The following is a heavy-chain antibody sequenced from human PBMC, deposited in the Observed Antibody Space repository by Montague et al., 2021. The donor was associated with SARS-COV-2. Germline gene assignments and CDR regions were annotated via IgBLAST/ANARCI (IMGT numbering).Heavy chain of an antibody. CDR1: GASISSPSYF. V-gene: IGHV4-39*01. CDR3: ARGWFSPMLVVVIRGPFDY. CDR2: IYYSGDT. D-gene: IGHD3-22*01. J-gene: IGHJ4*02. Sequence: SETLSLTCTVSGASISSPSYFWDWIRQPPGNGLEWIGSIYYSGDTYYNPSLKSRVTISVDTSKNQFSLRLSSVTAADTALYFCARGWFSPMLVVVIRGPFDYWGQGALVTVSS.